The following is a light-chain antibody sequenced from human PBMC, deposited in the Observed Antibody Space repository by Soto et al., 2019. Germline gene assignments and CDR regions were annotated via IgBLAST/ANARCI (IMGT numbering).Light chain of an antibody. CDR3: QHYTIYPYT. CDR1: RSISDS. Sequence: DIQMTQSPSSLSASVGDRVTITCRASRSISDSLAWYQQKPGRAPNLLIFDASSLQSGVPSRFSGSGSGTEFTLPISSLQPDDFATYYCQHYTIYPYTFGQGTKLEIK. J-gene: IGKJ2*01. V-gene: IGKV1-5*01. CDR2: DAS.